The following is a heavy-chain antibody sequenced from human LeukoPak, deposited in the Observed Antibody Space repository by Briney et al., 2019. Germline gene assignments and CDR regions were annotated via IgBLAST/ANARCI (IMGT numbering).Heavy chain of an antibody. CDR2: IYSSGST. V-gene: IGHV4-4*07. Sequence: SETPSLTCTVSSGSINDYYWSWVRQPAGKGLEWLGRIYSSGSTTYNPSLKSRITMSVDTSKNQFSLKMTSVTAADTAVYYCAREGKWFGTYYYCMDVWGKGTTVTVSS. J-gene: IGHJ6*04. D-gene: IGHD3-10*01. CDR3: AREGKWFGTYYYCMDV. CDR1: SGSINDYY.